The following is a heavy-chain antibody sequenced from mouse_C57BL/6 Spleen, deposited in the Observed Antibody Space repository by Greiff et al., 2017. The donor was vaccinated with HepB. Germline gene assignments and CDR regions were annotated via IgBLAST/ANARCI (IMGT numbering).Heavy chain of an antibody. CDR2: IYPRSGNT. V-gene: IGHV1-81*01. D-gene: IGHD1-1*01. J-gene: IGHJ1*03. CDR3: AREITTVVAKSFDV. Sequence: QVQLQQSGAELARPGASVKLSCKASGYTFTSYGISWVKQRTGQGLEWIGEIYPRSGNTYYNEKFKGKATLTADKSSSTAYMELRSLTSEDSAVYFCAREITTVVAKSFDVWGTGTTVTVSS. CDR1: GYTFTSYG.